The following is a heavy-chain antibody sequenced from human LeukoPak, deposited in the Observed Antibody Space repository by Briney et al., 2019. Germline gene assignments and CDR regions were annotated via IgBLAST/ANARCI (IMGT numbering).Heavy chain of an antibody. D-gene: IGHD3-3*01. Sequence: GGSLRLSCAASGFTFSSYAMSWVRQAPGKGPEWVSAISGSGGSTYYADSVKGRFTISRDNSKNTLYLQMNSLRAEDTAVYYCAKVFGRVGTFDYWGQGTLVTVSS. CDR2: ISGSGGST. J-gene: IGHJ4*02. V-gene: IGHV3-23*01. CDR3: AKVFGRVGTFDY. CDR1: GFTFSSYA.